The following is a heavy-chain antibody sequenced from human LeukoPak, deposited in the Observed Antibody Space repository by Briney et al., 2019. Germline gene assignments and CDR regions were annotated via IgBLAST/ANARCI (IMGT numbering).Heavy chain of an antibody. CDR1: GFTFSDYS. CDR3: VRLRRTSDRSGYYYFYNY. Sequence: GGSPRLSCAASGFTFSDYSINWVRQAPGKGLEWVSSINPTSTSIYYADAEKGRFTISRDNVKSSLYLQMNSLRGEDTAGYYCVRLRRTSDRSGYYYFYNYWGQGIQVTVSS. J-gene: IGHJ4*02. D-gene: IGHD3-22*01. CDR2: INPTSTSI. V-gene: IGHV3-21*01.